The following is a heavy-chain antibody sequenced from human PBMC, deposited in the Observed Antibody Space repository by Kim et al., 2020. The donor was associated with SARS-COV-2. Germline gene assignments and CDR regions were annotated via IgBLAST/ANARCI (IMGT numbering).Heavy chain of an antibody. CDR3: AKDFCGGATCHIDY. CDR2: TWHDGENK. V-gene: IGHV3-33*06. CDR1: GFSFSSHA. J-gene: IGHJ4*02. Sequence: GGSLRLSCAASGFSFSSHAMHWVRQAPGKGLEWVAVTWHDGENKEYPDSLKGRFTISRDNSKNTVYLQTNSLRAEDTAIYFCAKDFCGGATCHIDYWGQGILVTVSS. D-gene: IGHD2-21*01.